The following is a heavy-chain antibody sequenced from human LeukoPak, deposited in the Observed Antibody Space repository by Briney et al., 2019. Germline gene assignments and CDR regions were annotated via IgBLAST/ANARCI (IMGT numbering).Heavy chain of an antibody. CDR1: GGSINSYY. J-gene: IGHJ6*03. V-gene: IGHV4-59*12. Sequence: SETLSLTCTVSGGSINSYYWSWIRQPPGKGLEWIGSIYYSGSTYYNPSLKSRVTISVDTSKNQFSLKLSSVTAADTAVYYCARVYGSGSGYYYYYYMDVWGKGTTVTISS. CDR3: ARVYGSGSGYYYYYYMDV. D-gene: IGHD3-10*01. CDR2: IYYSGST.